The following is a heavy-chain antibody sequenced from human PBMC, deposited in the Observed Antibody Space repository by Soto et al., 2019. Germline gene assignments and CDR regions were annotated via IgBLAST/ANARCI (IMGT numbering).Heavy chain of an antibody. V-gene: IGHV1-8*01. J-gene: IGHJ5*02. CDR2: MNPNSGNT. D-gene: IGHD3-10*01. CDR1: GYTFTSYD. Sequence: QVQLVQSGAEVKKPGASVKVSCKASGYTFTSYDINWVRQAPGQGLEWMGWMNPNSGNTGYAQKFQGRVNMTRNTSISRDYMELSSLRSEDTAVYYCAGRSMVRGATASRFDPWGQGTLVTVSS. CDR3: AGRSMVRGATASRFDP.